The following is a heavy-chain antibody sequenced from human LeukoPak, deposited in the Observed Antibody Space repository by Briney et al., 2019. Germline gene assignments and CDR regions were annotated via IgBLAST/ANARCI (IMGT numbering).Heavy chain of an antibody. Sequence: PGGSLRLPCAASGFTVSSNYMSWVRQAPGKGLEWVSVIYNGGSTYYAESVKDRFTISRDNSKNTLYLQMNSLRAEDTAVYYCAREDISGNLWPNDAFDIWGQGTMVTVSS. V-gene: IGHV3-66*02. CDR1: GFTVSSNY. CDR3: AREDISGNLWPNDAFDI. CDR2: IYNGGST. D-gene: IGHD3-22*01. J-gene: IGHJ3*02.